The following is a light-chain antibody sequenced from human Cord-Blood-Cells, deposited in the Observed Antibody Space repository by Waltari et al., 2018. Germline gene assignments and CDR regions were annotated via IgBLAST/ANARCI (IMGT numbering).Light chain of an antibody. CDR2: DFS. CDR3: SSYTSSSTLM. J-gene: IGLJ3*02. CDR1: SSDVGGYNY. Sequence: QSALTQPASVSGSPGQSITISCTGTSSDVGGYNYVSWYQQHPGKAPKLMIYDFSKRPSGVSNRFSGSKSGNTASLTISGLQAEDEADYYCSSYTSSSTLMFGGGTKLTVL. V-gene: IGLV2-14*01.